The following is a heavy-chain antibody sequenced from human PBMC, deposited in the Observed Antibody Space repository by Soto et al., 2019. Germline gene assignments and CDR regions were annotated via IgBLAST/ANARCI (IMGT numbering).Heavy chain of an antibody. V-gene: IGHV4-34*01. Sequence: SETLSLTCAVYGGSFSGYYWSWIRQPPGKGLEWIGEINHSGSTNYNPSLKSRVTISVDTSKNQFSLKLSSVTAADTVVYYCAGTWYYDFWSGYRLDYWGQGTLVTVSS. CDR1: GGSFSGYY. CDR3: AGTWYYDFWSGYRLDY. J-gene: IGHJ4*02. CDR2: INHSGST. D-gene: IGHD3-3*01.